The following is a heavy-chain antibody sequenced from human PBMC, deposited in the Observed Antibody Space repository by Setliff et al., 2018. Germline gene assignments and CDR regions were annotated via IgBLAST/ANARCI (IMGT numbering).Heavy chain of an antibody. CDR3: ARSINGYQQRYDF. D-gene: IGHD3-16*01. CDR1: GFTFSSYS. V-gene: IGHV3-21*06. Sequence: PGGSLRLSCAASGFTFSSYSLNWVRQAPGKGLEWVSSISYNSVYIYYADSMKGRFTISRDNAKNSVYLQMNSLEAEDTAVYYCARSINGYQQRYDFWGQGALVTVSS. J-gene: IGHJ4*02. CDR2: ISYNSVYI.